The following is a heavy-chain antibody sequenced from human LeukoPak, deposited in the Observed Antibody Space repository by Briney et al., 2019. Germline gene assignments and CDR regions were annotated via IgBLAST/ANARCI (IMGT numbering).Heavy chain of an antibody. CDR2: ISYDGSNK. V-gene: IGHV3-30*19. CDR1: GFTFSSYG. J-gene: IGHJ5*02. Sequence: HPGGSLRLSCAASGFTFSSYGMHWVRQAPGKGLEWVAVISYDGSNKYYADSVKGRFTISRDNSKNTLYLQMNSLRAEDAAVYYCAREELERYWFDPWGQGTLVTVSS. CDR3: AREELERYWFDP. D-gene: IGHD1-1*01.